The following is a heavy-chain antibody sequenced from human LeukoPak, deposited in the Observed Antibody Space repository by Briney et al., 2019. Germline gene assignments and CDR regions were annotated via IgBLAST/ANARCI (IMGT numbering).Heavy chain of an antibody. CDR1: GFTFSSYA. J-gene: IGHJ6*02. CDR2: ISYDGSNK. Sequence: GGSLRLSCAASGFTFSSYAMHWVRQAPGKGLEWVAVISYDGSNKYYADSVKGRFTISRDNSNHTLSLQMSSLRAEDTAICYCARDQAFDWFYYYYGMDVWGLGTTVIVSS. CDR3: ARDQAFDWFYYYYGMDV. D-gene: IGHD3-9*01. V-gene: IGHV3-30*04.